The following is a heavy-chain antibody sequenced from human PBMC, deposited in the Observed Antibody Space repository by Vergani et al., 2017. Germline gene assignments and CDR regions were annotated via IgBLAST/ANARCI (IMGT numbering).Heavy chain of an antibody. CDR1: GGSFSGYY. CDR2: INHSGST. J-gene: IGHJ3*02. CDR3: ARANFRGKGAFDI. D-gene: IGHD3-16*01. Sequence: QVQLQQWGAGLLKTSETLSLTCAVYGGSFSGYYWSWIRQPPGKGLEWIGEINHSGSTNYNPSLKSRVTRSVDTSKNQFSLKLSSVTAADTAVYYCARANFRGKGAFDIWGQGTMVTVSS. V-gene: IGHV4-34*01.